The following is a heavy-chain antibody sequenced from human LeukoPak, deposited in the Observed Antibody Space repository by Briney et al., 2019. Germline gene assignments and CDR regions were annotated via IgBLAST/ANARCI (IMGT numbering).Heavy chain of an antibody. CDR1: GFTFSSYA. J-gene: IGHJ4*02. D-gene: IGHD3-10*01. Sequence: GGSLRLSCAASGFTFSSYAMSWVRQAPGKGLEWVASIQNDGSVNHYVDSVKGRFTISRDNSKNTLYLQMNSLRAEDTAVYYCARDRGITMVRGVIRPYYFDYWGQGTLVTVSS. CDR2: IQNDGSVN. V-gene: IGHV3-7*01. CDR3: ARDRGITMVRGVIRPYYFDY.